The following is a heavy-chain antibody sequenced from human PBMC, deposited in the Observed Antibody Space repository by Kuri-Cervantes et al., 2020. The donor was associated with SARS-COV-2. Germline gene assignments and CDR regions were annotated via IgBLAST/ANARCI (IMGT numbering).Heavy chain of an antibody. J-gene: IGHJ6*02. D-gene: IGHD3-3*01. CDR2: ISYDGSNK. V-gene: IGHV3-30-3*01. Sequence: LSLTCAASGFTFSSYAMHWVRQAPGKGLEWVAVISYDGSNKYYADSVKGRFTISRGNSKNTLYLQMNSLRAEDTAVYYCARDVWSGYYYGMDVWGQGTTVTVSS. CDR3: ARDVWSGYYYGMDV. CDR1: GFTFSSYA.